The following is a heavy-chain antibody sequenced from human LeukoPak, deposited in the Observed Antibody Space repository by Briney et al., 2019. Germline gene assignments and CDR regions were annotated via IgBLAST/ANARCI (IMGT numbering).Heavy chain of an antibody. CDR3: ARDVAGSGSP. CDR2: INEHGSIT. CDR1: GFTFSSYW. J-gene: IGHJ5*02. V-gene: IGHV3-74*01. D-gene: IGHD3-10*01. Sequence: GGSLRLSCAASGFTFSSYWLHWVRQVPGKGLVWVARINEHGSITDYADSVKDRFTVSRDNAWNTLYLQMNSLRAEDTAVYYCARDVAGSGSPWGQGTLITVSS.